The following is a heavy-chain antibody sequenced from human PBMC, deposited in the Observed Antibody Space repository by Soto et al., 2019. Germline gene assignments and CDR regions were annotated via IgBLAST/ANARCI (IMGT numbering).Heavy chain of an antibody. CDR3: ARDSGIAAAGTFDY. CDR2: INHSGST. CDR1: GGSFSGYY. V-gene: IGHV4-34*01. D-gene: IGHD6-13*01. Sequence: SETLSLTCAVYGGSFSGYYWTWIRQPPGTGLEWIGEINHSGSTNYNPSLKSRVTISVDTSKNQFSLKLSSVTAADTAVYYCARDSGIAAAGTFDYWGQGTLVTVS. J-gene: IGHJ4*02.